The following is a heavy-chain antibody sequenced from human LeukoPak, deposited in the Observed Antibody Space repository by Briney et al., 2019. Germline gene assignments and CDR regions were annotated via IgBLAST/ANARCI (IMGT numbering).Heavy chain of an antibody. CDR3: ATSRSRIFDY. J-gene: IGHJ4*02. CDR2: IYSGGNT. D-gene: IGHD6-6*01. Sequence: GGSLRLSCAASGFTFSTYAMTWVRQAPGKGLEWVSVIYSGGNTYYADSVKGRFTISRDNSKNTLYLQMDSLRAEDTAVYYCATSRSRIFDYWGQGTLVTVSS. CDR1: GFTFSTYA. V-gene: IGHV3-66*01.